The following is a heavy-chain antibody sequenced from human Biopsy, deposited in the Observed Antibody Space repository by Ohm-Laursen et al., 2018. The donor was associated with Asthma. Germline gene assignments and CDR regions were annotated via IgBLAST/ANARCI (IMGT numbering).Heavy chain of an antibody. J-gene: IGHJ6*02. CDR2: ISVYNGNT. D-gene: IGHD3-10*01. CDR3: ARAVDYSHYYGIDV. V-gene: IGHV1-18*01. CDR1: GYTFNSAG. Sequence: GATVKISCKPSGYTFNSAGITWVRQAPEQGLEWMGWISVYNGNTKVAQKLQDRVTMITDTSTSTAYMELRSLRSDDTAVYFCARAVDYSHYYGIDVWGQGTTVTVS.